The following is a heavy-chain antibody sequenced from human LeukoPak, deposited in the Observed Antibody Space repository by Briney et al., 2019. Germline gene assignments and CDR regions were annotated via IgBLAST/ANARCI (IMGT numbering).Heavy chain of an antibody. V-gene: IGHV4-4*07. CDR2: IFTTGST. Sequence: PSETLSLTCSVSGGSLSSYYWTLIRQPAGKGLEWIGRIFTTGSTNYNPSLMSRVTMSVDTSKNQFSLKMRSVTAADTAVYYCARGDGSTMIRGVSRYGWLDPWGQGTLVTVSS. CDR3: ARGDGSTMIRGVSRYGWLDP. J-gene: IGHJ5*02. D-gene: IGHD3-10*01. CDR1: GGSLSSYY.